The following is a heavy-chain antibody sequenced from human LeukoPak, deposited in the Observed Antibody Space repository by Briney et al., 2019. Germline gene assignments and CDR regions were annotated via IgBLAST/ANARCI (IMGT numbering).Heavy chain of an antibody. CDR3: ARGPTGVVVPAAMYWYFDL. Sequence: SETLSLTCAVYGGSFSGYYWSWIRQPPGKGLEWIGEINHSGSTNYNPSLKSRVTISVDTSKNQFSLKLSSVTAADTAVYYCARGPTGVVVPAAMYWYFDLWGRGTLVTVSS. J-gene: IGHJ2*01. CDR2: INHSGST. D-gene: IGHD2-2*01. V-gene: IGHV4-34*01. CDR1: GGSFSGYY.